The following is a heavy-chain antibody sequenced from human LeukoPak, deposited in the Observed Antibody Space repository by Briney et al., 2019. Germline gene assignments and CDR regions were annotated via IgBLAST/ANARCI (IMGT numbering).Heavy chain of an antibody. J-gene: IGHJ6*03. CDR2: IYTSGST. CDR3: ARDYIKTGTTKYYYYMDV. D-gene: IGHD1-1*01. Sequence: SETLSLTCTVSGGSISSYYWSWIRQPAGKGLEWIGRIYTSGSTNYNPSLKSRVTMSVDTSKNQFSLKLSSVTAADTAVYYCARDYIKTGTTKYYYYMDVWGKGTTVTVSS. V-gene: IGHV4-4*07. CDR1: GGSISSYY.